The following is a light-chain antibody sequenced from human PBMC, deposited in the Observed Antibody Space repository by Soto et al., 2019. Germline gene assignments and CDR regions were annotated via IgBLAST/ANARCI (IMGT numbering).Light chain of an antibody. CDR2: GAS. CDR3: QQYKNGWT. J-gene: IGKJ1*01. CDR1: QSLGGS. Sequence: IVITQSPATLSVSPGERATLSCRASQSLGGSLAWYQQKPGQAPRLLIYGASTRVTGIPARFSGSGSGTEFTLTISSLQSEDFAVYYCQQYKNGWTFGQGTKVDI. V-gene: IGKV3-15*01.